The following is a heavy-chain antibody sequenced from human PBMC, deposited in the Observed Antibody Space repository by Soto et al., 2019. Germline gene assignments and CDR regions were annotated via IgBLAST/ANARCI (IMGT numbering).Heavy chain of an antibody. V-gene: IGHV3-33*01. CDR1: GFTFSSYG. Sequence: QVQLVESGRGVVQPGRSLRLSCAASGFTFSSYGMHWVRQAPGKGLEWVAVIWYDGSNKYYADSVKGRFTISRDNSKNTLYLKMNSLRAEDTAVYYCARDHEDDSSCYYPSQPDYWGQGTLVTVSS. J-gene: IGHJ4*02. CDR2: IWYDGSNK. D-gene: IGHD3-22*01. CDR3: ARDHEDDSSCYYPSQPDY.